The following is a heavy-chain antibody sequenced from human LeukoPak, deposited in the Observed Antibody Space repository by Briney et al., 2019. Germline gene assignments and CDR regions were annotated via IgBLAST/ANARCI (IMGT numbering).Heavy chain of an antibody. J-gene: IGHJ4*02. Sequence: LSGGSLTLSCTASGFPFSTYDMTWVRQAPGKGREWVSVITAGDDNTYYADSVKGRLVISRDNSRNTLYLQMNSLRPEDTAVYCCAKGSWVDSWGQGTLVTVSS. CDR1: GFPFSTYD. CDR2: ITAGDDNT. V-gene: IGHV3-23*01. D-gene: IGHD7-27*01. CDR3: AKGSWVDS.